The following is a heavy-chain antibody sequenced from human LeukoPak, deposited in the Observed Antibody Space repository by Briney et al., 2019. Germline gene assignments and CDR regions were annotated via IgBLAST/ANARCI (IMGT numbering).Heavy chain of an antibody. V-gene: IGHV3-23*01. CDR1: GFTFSTYA. J-gene: IGHJ4*02. D-gene: IGHD2-15*01. Sequence: GGSLRLSCAASGFTFSTYAMNWVRQAPGKGLEWVSGIIGNAGRTYYADSAKGRFTISRDNSKNTLYLQMNSLRVEDTARYYCARDGGRYCSGGSCYYFDYWGQGTLVTVSS. CDR2: IIGNAGRT. CDR3: ARDGGRYCSGGSCYYFDY.